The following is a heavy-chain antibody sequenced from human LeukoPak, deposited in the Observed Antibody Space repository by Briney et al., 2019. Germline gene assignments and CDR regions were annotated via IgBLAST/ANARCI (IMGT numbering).Heavy chain of an antibody. CDR2: IYYSGST. J-gene: IGHJ4*02. Sequence: SETLSLTCTVSGGSISSYYWSWIRQPPGKGLEWIGYIYYSGSTNYNPSLKSRVTISVDTSKNQFSLKLSSVTAADTAVYYCARERNFYYYDYWGQGALVTVSS. CDR3: ARERNFYYYDY. CDR1: GGSISSYY. V-gene: IGHV4-59*01. D-gene: IGHD3-3*01.